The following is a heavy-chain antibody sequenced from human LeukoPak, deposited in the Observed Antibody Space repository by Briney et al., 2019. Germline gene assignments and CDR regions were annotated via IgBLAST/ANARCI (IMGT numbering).Heavy chain of an antibody. CDR3: ARSPGALIAAAGWYFDL. CDR1: GGSISSYY. Sequence: KSSETLSLTCTVSGGSISSYYWSWIRQPPGKGLEWIGYIYYSGSTNYNPSLKSRVTISVDTSKNQFSLKLSSVTAADTAVYYCARSPGALIAAAGWYFDLWGRGTLVTVSS. V-gene: IGHV4-59*01. J-gene: IGHJ2*01. CDR2: IYYSGST. D-gene: IGHD6-13*01.